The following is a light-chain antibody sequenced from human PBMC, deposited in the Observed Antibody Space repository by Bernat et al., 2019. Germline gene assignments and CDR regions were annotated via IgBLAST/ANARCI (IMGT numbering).Light chain of an antibody. CDR2: DVS. CDR3: SSYTSSSTFYV. V-gene: IGLV2-14*03. Sequence: QSALTQPASVSGSPGQSITISCTGTSSDVGVYNSVSWYQQHPGKAPKLMIYDVSNRPSGVSNRFSGSKSGNTASLTISGLQAEDEADYYCSSYTSSSTFYVFGTGTKVTVL. CDR1: SSDVGVYNS. J-gene: IGLJ1*01.